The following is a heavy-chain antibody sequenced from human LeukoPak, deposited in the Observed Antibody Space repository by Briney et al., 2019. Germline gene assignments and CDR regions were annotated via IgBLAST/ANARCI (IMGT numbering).Heavy chain of an antibody. Sequence: PSETLSLTRAVYGGSSSGYYWSWIRQPPGKGLEWIGEINHSGSTNYNPSLKSRVTISVDTSKNQFSLKLSSVTAADTAVYYCAAGEAFDIWGQGTMVTVSS. CDR3: AAGEAFDI. CDR1: GGSSSGYY. CDR2: INHSGST. V-gene: IGHV4-34*01. J-gene: IGHJ3*02. D-gene: IGHD1-14*01.